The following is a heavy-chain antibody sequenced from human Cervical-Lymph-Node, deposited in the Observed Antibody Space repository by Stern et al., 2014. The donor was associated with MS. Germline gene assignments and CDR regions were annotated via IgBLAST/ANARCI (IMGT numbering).Heavy chain of an antibody. Sequence: QVQLVESGAEVKKPGSSVKVSCKASGGTFSSYAISWVRQAPGQGLEWMGGIIPIFGTANDAQKFQGRVTIAADESTSTAYMERSSLRSEDTAVYYCARGELKEGLVRGMDVWGQGTTVTVSS. CDR2: IIPIFGTA. CDR1: GGTFSSYA. J-gene: IGHJ6*02. CDR3: ARGELKEGLVRGMDV. V-gene: IGHV1-69*01. D-gene: IGHD1-26*01.